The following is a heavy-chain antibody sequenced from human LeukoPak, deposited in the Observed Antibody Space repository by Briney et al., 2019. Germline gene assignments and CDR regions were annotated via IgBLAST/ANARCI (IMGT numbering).Heavy chain of an antibody. CDR1: GGSISSYY. CDR3: ASSSVEKPLDY. J-gene: IGHJ4*02. D-gene: IGHD6-13*01. Sequence: TSETLSLTCTVSGGSISSYYWSWIRQPAGKGLEWIGRIYTSGSTNYNPSLKSRVTMSVDTSKNQFSLKLSSVTAADTAVHYCASSSVEKPLDYWGQGTLVTVSS. CDR2: IYTSGST. V-gene: IGHV4-4*07.